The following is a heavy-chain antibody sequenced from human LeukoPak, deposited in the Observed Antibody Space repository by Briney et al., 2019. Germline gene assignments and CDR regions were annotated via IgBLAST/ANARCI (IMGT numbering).Heavy chain of an antibody. J-gene: IGHJ4*02. CDR3: AKNIGGLDY. CDR1: GFTFSSYG. Sequence: GGSLRRACVASGFTFSSYGLSWVRQAPRKGLEWVSAIRGSGGSTNYADSVKGRFTISRDNSKNTLYLQMNSLRAEDTAVYYCAKNIGGLDYWGQGTLVTVSS. D-gene: IGHD3-10*01. CDR2: IRGSGGST. V-gene: IGHV3-23*01.